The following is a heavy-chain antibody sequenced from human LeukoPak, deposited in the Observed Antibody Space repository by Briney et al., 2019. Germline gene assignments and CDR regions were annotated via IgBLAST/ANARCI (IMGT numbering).Heavy chain of an antibody. V-gene: IGHV3-53*01. CDR1: GFTVSSNY. CDR3: ARVSDPVMYYYYHMDV. Sequence: GGSLRLSCAASGFTVSSNYMSWVRQAPGKGLEWVSVIYSGGSTYYADSVKGRFTISRDNSKNTLYLQMNSLRAEDTAVYYCARVSDPVMYYYYHMDVWGKGTTVTISS. D-gene: IGHD3-16*01. CDR2: IYSGGST. J-gene: IGHJ6*03.